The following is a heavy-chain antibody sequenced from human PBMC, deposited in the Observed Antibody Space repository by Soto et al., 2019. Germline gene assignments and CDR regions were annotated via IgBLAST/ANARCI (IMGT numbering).Heavy chain of an antibody. Sequence: QIQLLQSGAEVKKPGPSVKVSCQASGYIFTTYGIIWVRQAPGQGLEWMGWINPNSGHTNYAQNLKDRVTMTTDTSTNTAYMELRSLRSNDTAVYFCARGQVVNFDNWFDPWGQGTLVTVSS. V-gene: IGHV1-18*01. J-gene: IGHJ5*02. CDR3: ARGQVVNFDNWFDP. CDR1: GYIFTTYG. CDR2: INPNSGHT. D-gene: IGHD3-22*01.